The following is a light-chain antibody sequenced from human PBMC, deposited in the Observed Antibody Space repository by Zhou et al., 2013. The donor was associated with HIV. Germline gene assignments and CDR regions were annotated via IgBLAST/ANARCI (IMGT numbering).Light chain of an antibody. Sequence: DIQMTQSPSTLSASVGDTITITCRASQRIGTWVAWYQQKPGKVPKLLIYQASSLESGVPSRFSGSGSGTEFTLTISSLQPEDSATYYCQQANSLFLTFGGGTKVEIK. CDR1: QRIGTW. CDR2: QAS. V-gene: IGKV1-5*03. CDR3: QQANSLFLT. J-gene: IGKJ4*01.